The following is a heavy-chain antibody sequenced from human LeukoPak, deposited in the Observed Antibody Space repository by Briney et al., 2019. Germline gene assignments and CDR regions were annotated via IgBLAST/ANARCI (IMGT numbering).Heavy chain of an antibody. CDR3: AKTVWDQTDF. J-gene: IGHJ4*02. Sequence: GGSLRLSCAASGFTFSSYAMSWVRQAPGKGLEWVSAISGSGGSTYYADSVKGRFTISRDNSKNTLYLRMSSLRAEDTAVYYCAKTVWDQTDFWGQGTLVTVSS. V-gene: IGHV3-23*01. CDR2: ISGSGGST. CDR1: GFTFSSYA. D-gene: IGHD3-16*01.